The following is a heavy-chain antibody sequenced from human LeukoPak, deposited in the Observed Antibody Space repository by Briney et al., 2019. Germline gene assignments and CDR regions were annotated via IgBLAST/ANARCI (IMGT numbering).Heavy chain of an antibody. CDR3: ARWAGVTDQ. CDR1: GFTFENYW. CDR2: IKQDGSVE. D-gene: IGHD5-18*01. V-gene: IGHV3-7*01. J-gene: IGHJ4*02. Sequence: PGGSLRLFCEASGFTFENYWMSWVRQVPRKGPEWVANIKQDGSVEHYLDSVKGRFTISRDNAKNALFLQMNSLIPEDTAVYYCARWAGVTDQWGQGTLVTVSS.